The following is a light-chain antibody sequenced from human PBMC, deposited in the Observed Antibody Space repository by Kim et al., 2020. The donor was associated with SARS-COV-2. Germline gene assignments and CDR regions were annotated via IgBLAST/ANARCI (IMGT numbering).Light chain of an antibody. Sequence: GRSITISCTGTSSDVGGYNYASLYQQHPGKAPKLMIYDVSNRPSGVSHRFSGSKSGNTASLTISGLQAEDEADYSCSSYTSSSTWVFGGGTQLTVL. CDR2: DVS. CDR1: SSDVGGYNY. CDR3: SSYTSSSTWV. V-gene: IGLV2-14*03. J-gene: IGLJ3*02.